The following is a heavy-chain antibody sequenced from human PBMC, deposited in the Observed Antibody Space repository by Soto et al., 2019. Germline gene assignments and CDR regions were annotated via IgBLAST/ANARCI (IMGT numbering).Heavy chain of an antibody. V-gene: IGHV1-8*01. CDR2: MNPNSGNT. CDR1: GYTFTSYD. J-gene: IGHJ6*04. D-gene: IGHD2-8*01. CDR3: ATVIDYCTNGVCYTGLDV. Sequence: ASVKVSCKASGYTFTSYDINWVRQATGQGLEWMGWMNPNSGNTGYAQKFQGRVTMTRNTSISTAYMELSSLRSEDTAVYYCATVIDYCTNGVCYTGLDVWGKGTTVTVSS.